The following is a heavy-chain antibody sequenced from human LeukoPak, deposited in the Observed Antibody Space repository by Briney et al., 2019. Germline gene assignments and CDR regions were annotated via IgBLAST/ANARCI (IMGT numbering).Heavy chain of an antibody. Sequence: PGGSLRLSCAASGFTFSNYWMSWVRQAPGKGLEWLANINQDGSEIYYVDSVKGRFTISRDNGKDSLYLQINSLRADDTAVYYCARDQGSMLVGPTTNLSSDPWGRGTLVTVSS. CDR3: ARDQGSMLVGPTTNLSSDP. CDR1: GFTFSNYW. D-gene: IGHD1-1*01. V-gene: IGHV3-7*01. J-gene: IGHJ2*01. CDR2: INQDGSEI.